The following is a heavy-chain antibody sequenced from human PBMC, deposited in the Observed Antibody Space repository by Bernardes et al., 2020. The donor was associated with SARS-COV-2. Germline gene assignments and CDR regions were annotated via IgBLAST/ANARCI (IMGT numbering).Heavy chain of an antibody. Sequence: QAPGKGLEWISSISTSSSYISYSDSVRGRFTISRDNTKNSVSLQMNSLRAEDTAVYYCARVDFSNLYYFDYWGQGTPVTVSS. V-gene: IGHV3-21*06. D-gene: IGHD4-4*01. J-gene: IGHJ4*02. CDR2: ISTSSSYI. CDR3: ARVDFSNLYYFDY.